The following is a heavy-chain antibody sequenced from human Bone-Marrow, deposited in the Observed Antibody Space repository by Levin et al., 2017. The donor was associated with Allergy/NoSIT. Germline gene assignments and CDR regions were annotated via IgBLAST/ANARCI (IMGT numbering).Heavy chain of an antibody. CDR3: AKAGARYYDSSGYYPY. J-gene: IGHJ4*02. Sequence: LSLTCAASGFTFSSYAMSWVRQAPGKGLEWVSAISGSGGSTYYADSVKGRFTISRDNSKNTLYLQMNSLRAEDTAVYYCAKAGARYYDSSGYYPYWGQGTLVTVSS. CDR1: GFTFSSYA. D-gene: IGHD3-22*01. V-gene: IGHV3-23*01. CDR2: ISGSGGST.